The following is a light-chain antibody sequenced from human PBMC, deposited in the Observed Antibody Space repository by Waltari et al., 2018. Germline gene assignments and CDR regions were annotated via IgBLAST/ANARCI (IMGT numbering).Light chain of an antibody. J-gene: IGLJ3*02. CDR3: QAWDSNVNWV. V-gene: IGLV3-1*01. CDR1: NWGNKY. CDR2: QDT. Sequence: YDLTQPPSVSVSPGQAASITCSGDNWGNKYVIWYQQKPGQSPLLPIYQDTKRPSGIPERFSGSVSGNTVTLTISATQALDEADYYCQAWDSNVNWVFGGGTKLTVL.